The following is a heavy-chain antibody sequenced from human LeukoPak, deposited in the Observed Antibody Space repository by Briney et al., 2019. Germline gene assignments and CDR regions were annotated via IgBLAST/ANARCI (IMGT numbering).Heavy chain of an antibody. Sequence: KPSETLSLTCTVSGGSISSYYWSWIRQPPGKGLEWIGYIYYSGSTNYNPSLKSRVTISVDTSKNQFSLKLSSVTAADTAVYYCARSHSLWTSFDYCGQGTLVTVSS. V-gene: IGHV4-59*01. CDR3: ARSHSLWTSFDY. CDR2: IYYSGST. CDR1: GGSISSYY. J-gene: IGHJ4*02. D-gene: IGHD3/OR15-3a*01.